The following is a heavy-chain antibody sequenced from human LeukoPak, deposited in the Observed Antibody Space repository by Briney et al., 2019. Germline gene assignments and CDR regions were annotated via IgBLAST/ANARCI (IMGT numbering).Heavy chain of an antibody. J-gene: IGHJ4*02. CDR3: ARSGIGTVPGAYLDY. D-gene: IGHD2-2*01. CDR1: GYSFTDYA. Sequence: ASVKVSCKASGYSFTDYAIHWVRPAPGQRLDWMGWLSAGSGYTKYSEKFQGSLTITRDTSASTAYMELSSLTSEDTAVYYCARSGIGTVPGAYLDYWGQGTPVTVSS. CDR2: LSAGSGYT. V-gene: IGHV1-3*01.